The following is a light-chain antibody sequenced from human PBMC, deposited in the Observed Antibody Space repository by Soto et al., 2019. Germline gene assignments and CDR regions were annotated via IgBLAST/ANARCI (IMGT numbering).Light chain of an antibody. Sequence: QSVLTQPASVSGSPGQSITISCTGTSSDVGGYKYFSWYQQHPGKAPKLMIYEVSNRPSGVSNRFSGSKSGNTASLTISGLHAEDEADYYCSSYTSSSPCVFGTGTKVTVL. CDR1: SSDVGGYKY. V-gene: IGLV2-14*01. CDR2: EVS. CDR3: SSYTSSSPCV. J-gene: IGLJ1*01.